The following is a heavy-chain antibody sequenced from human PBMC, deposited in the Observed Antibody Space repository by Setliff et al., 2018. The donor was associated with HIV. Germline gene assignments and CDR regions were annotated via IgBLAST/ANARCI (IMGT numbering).Heavy chain of an antibody. CDR3: ARCIAARPRGSDAFDI. CDR2: IYPGDSDT. CDR1: GYSFTSYW. D-gene: IGHD6-6*01. J-gene: IGHJ3*02. V-gene: IGHV5-51*01. Sequence: PGESLKISCKGSGYSFTSYWIGWVRQMPGKGREWMGIIYPGDSDTRYSPSFQGQVTISADKSISTAYLQWSSLKASDTAVYYCARCIAARPRGSDAFDIWGQGTTVTV.